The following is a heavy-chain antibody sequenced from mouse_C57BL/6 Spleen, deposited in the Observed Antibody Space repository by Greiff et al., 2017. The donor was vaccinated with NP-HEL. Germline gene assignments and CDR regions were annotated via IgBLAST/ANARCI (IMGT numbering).Heavy chain of an antibody. J-gene: IGHJ4*01. D-gene: IGHD3-2*02. Sequence: EVQGVESGGGLVQPGGSLKLSCAASGFTFSDYYMYWVRQTPEKRLEWVAYISNGGGSTYYPDTVKGRFTISRDNAKNTLYLQMSRLKSEDTAMYYCARQTAQAKYYAMDYWGQGTSVTVSS. CDR1: GFTFSDYY. V-gene: IGHV5-12*01. CDR3: ARQTAQAKYYAMDY. CDR2: ISNGGGST.